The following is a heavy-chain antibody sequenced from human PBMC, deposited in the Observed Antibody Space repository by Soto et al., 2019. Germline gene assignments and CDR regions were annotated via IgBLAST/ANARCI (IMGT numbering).Heavy chain of an antibody. CDR2: FDPEDGET. D-gene: IGHD4-17*01. CDR1: GYTLTELS. J-gene: IGHJ4*02. CDR3: ATRRGYGDSNSYYFDY. V-gene: IGHV1-24*01. Sequence: ASAKVSCKVSGYTLTELSMHWVRQAPGKGLEWMGGFDPEDGETIYAQNFQGRVTMTEDTSTDTAYMELSSLRSEDTAVYYCATRRGYGDSNSYYFDYWGQGTLVTVSS.